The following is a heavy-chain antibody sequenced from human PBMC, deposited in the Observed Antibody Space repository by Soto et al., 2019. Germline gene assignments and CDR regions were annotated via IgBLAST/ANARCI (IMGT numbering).Heavy chain of an antibody. CDR3: TRPRDYGDVFDY. V-gene: IGHV3-73*01. D-gene: IGHD4-17*01. CDR2: IRSKANSYAT. CDR1: GFTFSGSA. Sequence: QPGGSLRLSCAASGFTFSGSAMHWVRQASGKGLEWVGRIRSKANSYATAYAASVKGRFTISRDDSKNTAYLQMNSLKTEDTAVYYCTRPRDYGDVFDYWGQGTLVTVSS. J-gene: IGHJ4*02.